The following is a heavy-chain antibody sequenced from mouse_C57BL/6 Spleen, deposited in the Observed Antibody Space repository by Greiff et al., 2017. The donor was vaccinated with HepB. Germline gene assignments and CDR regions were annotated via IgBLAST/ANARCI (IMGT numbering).Heavy chain of an antibody. CDR1: GYAFSSYW. D-gene: IGHD3-1*01. Sequence: VQLQQSGAELVKPGASVKISCKASGYAFSSYWMNWVKQRPGKGLEWIGQIYPGDGDTNYNGKFKGKATLTADKSSSTAYMQLSSLTSEDSAVYFCARAGYWEDYFDYWGQGTTLTVSS. J-gene: IGHJ2*01. V-gene: IGHV1-80*01. CDR3: ARAGYWEDYFDY. CDR2: IYPGDGDT.